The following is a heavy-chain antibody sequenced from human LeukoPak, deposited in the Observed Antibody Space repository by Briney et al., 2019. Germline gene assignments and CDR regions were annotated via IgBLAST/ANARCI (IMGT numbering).Heavy chain of an antibody. V-gene: IGHV3-43*01. CDR2: ISWDGGST. J-gene: IGHJ4*02. CDR3: AKDSYDFWSGYPAYFDY. D-gene: IGHD3-3*01. Sequence: GGSLRLSCAASGFTFDGYTMHWVRQAPGKGLEWVSLISWDGGSTYYADSVKGRFTISRDNSKNSLYLQMNSLRTEDTALYYCAKDSYDFWSGYPAYFDYWGQGTLVTVSS. CDR1: GFTFDGYT.